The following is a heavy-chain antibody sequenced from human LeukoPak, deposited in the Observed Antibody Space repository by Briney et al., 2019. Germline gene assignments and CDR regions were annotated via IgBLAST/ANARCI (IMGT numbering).Heavy chain of an antibody. D-gene: IGHD5-12*01. CDR2: INPNSCGT. Sequence: ASVKVSCKASGYTFTDYYIHWVRQAPGQGLEWMGWINPNSCGTKYAQKFQGRVTMTTDTSISTAYMEMSRLTSDDTAVYYCARDAHNGYEFHDWFDPWGQGALVTVSS. J-gene: IGHJ5*02. CDR1: GYTFTDYY. CDR3: ARDAHNGYEFHDWFDP. V-gene: IGHV1-2*02.